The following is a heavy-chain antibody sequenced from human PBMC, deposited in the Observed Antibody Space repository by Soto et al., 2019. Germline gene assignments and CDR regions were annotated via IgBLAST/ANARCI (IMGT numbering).Heavy chain of an antibody. J-gene: IGHJ4*02. CDR1: GFTFSKYA. CDR3: ATTTVTHFDC. D-gene: IGHD4-4*01. CDR2: ISGSGGST. V-gene: IGHV3-23*01. Sequence: PGGSLRLSCAASGFTFSKYAMSWVRQAPGKGLEWVASISGSGGSTYYADSVKGRFTISRDTSKDTLYLQMNSLRAEDTAVYYCATTTVTHFDCWGQGAPVTVSS.